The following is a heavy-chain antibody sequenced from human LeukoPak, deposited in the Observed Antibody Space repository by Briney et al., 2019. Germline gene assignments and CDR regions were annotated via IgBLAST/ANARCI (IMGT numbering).Heavy chain of an antibody. CDR1: GFTFSSYW. CDR3: AKAQWLVEGGY. CDR2: INSDGSST. Sequence: GGSLRLSCAASGFTFSSYWMHWVRQAPGKGLVWVSRINSDGSSTSYADSVKGRFTISRDNSKNTLYLQMNSLRAEDTAVYYCAKAQWLVEGGYWGQGTLVTVSS. D-gene: IGHD6-19*01. V-gene: IGHV3-74*01. J-gene: IGHJ4*02.